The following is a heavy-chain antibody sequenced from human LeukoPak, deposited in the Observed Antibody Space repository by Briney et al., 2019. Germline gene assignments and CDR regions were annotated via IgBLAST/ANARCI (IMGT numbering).Heavy chain of an antibody. CDR1: GFTFSSYE. D-gene: IGHD3-22*01. V-gene: IGHV3-48*03. CDR2: ISSSGSTI. Sequence: GGSLRLSCAASGFTFSSYEMNWVRQAPGKGLEWVSYISSSGSTIYYADSVKGRFTISRDNAKNSLYLQMNSLRAEDAAVYYCARLTYYYDSSGYWVFDYWGRGTLVTVSS. J-gene: IGHJ4*02. CDR3: ARLTYYYDSSGYWVFDY.